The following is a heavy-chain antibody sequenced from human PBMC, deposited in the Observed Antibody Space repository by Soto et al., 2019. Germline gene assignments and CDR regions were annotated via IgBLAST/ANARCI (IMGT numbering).Heavy chain of an antibody. D-gene: IGHD3-22*01. V-gene: IGHV3-23*01. CDR1: GFTFSSYA. Sequence: PGGSLRLSCAASGFTFSSYAMSWVRQAPGKGLEWVSAISGSGGSTYYADSVKGRFTISRDNSKNTLYLQMNSLRAEDTAVYYCAKVLITMIVAVIPDAFDIWGQGTMVTVSS. J-gene: IGHJ3*02. CDR2: ISGSGGST. CDR3: AKVLITMIVAVIPDAFDI.